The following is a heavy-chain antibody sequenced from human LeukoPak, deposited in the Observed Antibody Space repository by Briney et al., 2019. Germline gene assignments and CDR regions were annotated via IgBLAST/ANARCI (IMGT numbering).Heavy chain of an antibody. J-gene: IGHJ4*02. CDR2: INTNTGNP. CDR1: GYTFTVYY. Sequence: ASVKVSFRASGYTFTVYYMHWVRQAPGQGLEWMGWINTNTGNPTYAQGFTGRFVFSLDTSVSTAYLQISSLKAEDTAVYYCARDPLTTVVHAFDYWGQGTLVTVSS. D-gene: IGHD4-23*01. CDR3: ARDPLTTVVHAFDY. V-gene: IGHV7-4-1*02.